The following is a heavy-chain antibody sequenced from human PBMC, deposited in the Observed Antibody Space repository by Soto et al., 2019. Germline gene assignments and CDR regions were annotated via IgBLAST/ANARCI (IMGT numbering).Heavy chain of an antibody. V-gene: IGHV1-69*12. CDR2: IMPVFATP. CDR1: GGTFSTSA. Sequence: QVQLMQSGAEVKKPGSSVKVSCKASGGTFSTSAISWVRQAPGEGLEWVGGIMPVFATPDYAQKFQGRVTISADESTTTAYLELTSLTTDDTAVYYCARDKYRQQLGGNYYYGLDVWGQGTAITVSS. D-gene: IGHD2-2*02. CDR3: ARDKYRQQLGGNYYYGLDV. J-gene: IGHJ6*02.